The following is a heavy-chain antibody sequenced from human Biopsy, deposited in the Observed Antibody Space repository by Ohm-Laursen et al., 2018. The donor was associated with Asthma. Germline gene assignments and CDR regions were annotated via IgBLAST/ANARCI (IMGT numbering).Heavy chain of an antibody. V-gene: IGHV3-48*02. CDR3: ARDAGYCGGDCYSLLEYYYYYYGMDV. CDR2: ISSSSSTI. CDR1: GFTFSSYS. Sequence: GSLRLSCSASGFTFSSYSMNWVRQAPGKGLEWVSYISSSSSTIYYADSVKGRFTISRDNAKNSLYLQMNSLRDEDTAVYYCARDAGYCGGDCYSLLEYYYYYYGMDVWGQGTTVTVPS. D-gene: IGHD2-21*02. J-gene: IGHJ6*02.